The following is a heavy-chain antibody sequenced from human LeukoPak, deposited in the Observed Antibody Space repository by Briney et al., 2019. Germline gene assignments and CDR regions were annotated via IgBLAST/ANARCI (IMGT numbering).Heavy chain of an antibody. CDR2: ISYDGRNK. V-gene: IGHV3-30*18. D-gene: IGHD2-2*01. J-gene: IGHJ4*02. CDR1: GFTFSSYY. Sequence: GTSLRLSCAASGFTFSSYYMHWVRQAPGKGLEWVAVISYDGRNKHYPDSVKGRFTISRDISTDTLWLQMDSLRTEDTAVYYCAKGPLRGTAAAIDYWGQGTLVTVSS. CDR3: AKGPLRGTAAAIDY.